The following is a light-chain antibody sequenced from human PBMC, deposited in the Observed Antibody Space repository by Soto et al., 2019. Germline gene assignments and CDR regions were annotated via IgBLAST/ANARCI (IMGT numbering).Light chain of an antibody. CDR1: QSVSSSY. Sequence: ESMFTQSPGTLSLSPKERATLSCRASQSVSSSYLAWYQQKPGQAPRLLIYGTSSRATAIPDRFSGSGSGTDFTLTISRLEPEDFAVYYCQQYGSSSWTFGQGTKVDIK. J-gene: IGKJ1*01. V-gene: IGKV3-20*01. CDR3: QQYGSSSWT. CDR2: GTS.